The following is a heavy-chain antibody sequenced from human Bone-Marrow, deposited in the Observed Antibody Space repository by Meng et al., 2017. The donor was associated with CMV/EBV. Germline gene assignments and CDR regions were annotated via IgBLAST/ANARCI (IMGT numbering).Heavy chain of an antibody. CDR1: GYTFTSYY. CDR3: ASSAAMVGNFDY. Sequence: QVQLVQSGAEVKKPGASVKVSCKASGYTFTSYYMHWVRQAPGQGLEWMGIINPSGGSTSYTQKFQGRVTMTTDISTSTAYMELRSLRSDDMAVYYCASSAAMVGNFDYWGQGTLVTVSS. D-gene: IGHD5-18*01. CDR2: INPSGGST. J-gene: IGHJ4*02. V-gene: IGHV1-46*01.